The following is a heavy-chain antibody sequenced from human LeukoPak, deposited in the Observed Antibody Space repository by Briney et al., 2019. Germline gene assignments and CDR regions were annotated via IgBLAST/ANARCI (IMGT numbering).Heavy chain of an antibody. CDR3: ARAGRVRALGTFGD. CDR1: GGSISDNDHF. J-gene: IGHJ4*02. V-gene: IGHV4-30-4*01. CDR2: IHYTGST. Sequence: SETLFLTCTVSGGSISDNDHFWSWIRQSPGKGLEWIGNIHYTGSTRYSPSLKSRITISIDTSKNQFSLTLNSVAAADTAVYFCARAGRVRALGTFGDWGQGTLVTVSS. D-gene: IGHD3-10*01.